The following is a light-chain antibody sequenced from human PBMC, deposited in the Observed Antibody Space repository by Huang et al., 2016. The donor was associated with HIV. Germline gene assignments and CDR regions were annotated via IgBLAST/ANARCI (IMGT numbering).Light chain of an antibody. CDR3: QQYDHVPLT. J-gene: IGKJ4*01. V-gene: IGKV1-33*01. CDR2: DAS. CDR1: QDISRY. Sequence: DIQMTQSPSSLSASVGDRVTITCQASQDISRYLNWYQQKPGKAPKLLIYDASNLETGVPARFSGGGSGKHFTFTISSLQSADIATYYCQQYDHVPLTFGGGTKVEIK.